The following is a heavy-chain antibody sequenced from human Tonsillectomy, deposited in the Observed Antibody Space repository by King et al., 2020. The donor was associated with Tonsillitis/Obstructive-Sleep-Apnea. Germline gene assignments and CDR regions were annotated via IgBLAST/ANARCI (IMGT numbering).Heavy chain of an antibody. CDR2: INWNGGST. D-gene: IGHD4-11*01. V-gene: IGHV3-20*04. CDR1: GFTFDDYG. J-gene: IGHJ6*03. Sequence: QLVQSGGGVVRPGGSLRLSCAASGFTFDDYGMSWVRQAPGKGLEWVSGINWNGGSTGYADSVKGRFTISRDNAKNSLYLQMNSLRAEDTALYYCASLTVTPNSYYYYMDVWGKGTTVTVSS. CDR3: ASLTVTPNSYYYYMDV.